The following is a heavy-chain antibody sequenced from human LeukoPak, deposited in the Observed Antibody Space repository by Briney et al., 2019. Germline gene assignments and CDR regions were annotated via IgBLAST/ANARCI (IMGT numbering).Heavy chain of an antibody. D-gene: IGHD2-21*02. J-gene: IGHJ3*02. CDR2: ISAYNGNT. CDR3: ARVLVTLDAFDI. V-gene: IGHV1-18*01. CDR1: GYTFTSYG. Sequence: ASVKLSCKASGYTFTSYGISWVRQAPGQGLEWMGWISAYNGNTNSAQRLQGRVTMTTDTSTSTAYMELRSLRSDDTAVYYCARVLVTLDAFDIWGQGTMVTVSS.